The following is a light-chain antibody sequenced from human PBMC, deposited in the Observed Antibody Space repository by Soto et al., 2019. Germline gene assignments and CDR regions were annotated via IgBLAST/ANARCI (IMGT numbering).Light chain of an antibody. CDR3: QQRSSWPLT. Sequence: EIVLTQSPATLSLSPGERATLSCRPSQSVRACVAWHQQNRGQAPMLLIYDASNRATGIAARFSGSGSGTVFTLTISSLEPEDVAVYCCQQRSSWPLTFGGGTKVDIK. CDR2: DAS. CDR1: QSVRAC. J-gene: IGKJ4*01. V-gene: IGKV3-11*01.